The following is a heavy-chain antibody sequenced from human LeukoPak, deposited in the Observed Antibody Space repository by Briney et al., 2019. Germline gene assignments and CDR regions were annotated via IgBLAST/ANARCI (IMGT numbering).Heavy chain of an antibody. Sequence: KPSETLSLTCTVSADSISNYYWTWLRQPPGKGLEWIGYIYNSGSTNYNTSLKSRVTISMDTSKNQFSLKLSSVTAADTAVYYCAAEFSNEQRLDWDYWGQGTLVTVSS. J-gene: IGHJ4*02. D-gene: IGHD6-25*01. V-gene: IGHV4-59*01. CDR3: AAEFSNEQRLDWDY. CDR1: ADSISNYY. CDR2: IYNSGST.